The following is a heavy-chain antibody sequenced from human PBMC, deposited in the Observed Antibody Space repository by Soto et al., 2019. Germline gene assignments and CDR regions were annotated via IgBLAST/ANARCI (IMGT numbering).Heavy chain of an antibody. Sequence: PGGSLRLSCSASGFTFSSYAMHWVRQAPGKGLEWVAVMSNDGSNKYSADSVKGRFTISRDNSKNTLYLQMNSLRAEDTAVYYCARDSGITMLRGPKYWGQGTLVTVSS. CDR2: MSNDGSNK. J-gene: IGHJ4*02. CDR3: ARDSGITMLRGPKY. CDR1: GFTFSSYA. V-gene: IGHV3-30-3*01. D-gene: IGHD3-10*01.